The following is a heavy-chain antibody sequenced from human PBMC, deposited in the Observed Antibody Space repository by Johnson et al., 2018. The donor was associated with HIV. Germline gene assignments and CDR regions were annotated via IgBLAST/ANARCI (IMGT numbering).Heavy chain of an antibody. J-gene: IGHJ3*02. CDR2: IYTGGTT. Sequence: VQLVESGGGLVQPGGSLRLSCVASGFTFSSYWMHWVRQAPGKGLVWVSIIYTGGTTYYADSVKGRFTISRDNSKNTVYLQMNSLRAEDTAVYYCAKDDLGASGAFDIWGQGTMVTVSS. D-gene: IGHD1-26*01. V-gene: IGHV3-66*02. CDR1: GFTFSSYW. CDR3: AKDDLGASGAFDI.